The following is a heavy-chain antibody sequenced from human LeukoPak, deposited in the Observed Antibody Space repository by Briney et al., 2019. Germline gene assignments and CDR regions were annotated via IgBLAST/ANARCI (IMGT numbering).Heavy chain of an antibody. J-gene: IGHJ5*02. CDR3: ATSGGGRTIFGVVNWFDP. CDR2: IYYSGST. CDR1: GGSISSSSYY. V-gene: IGHV4-39*07. Sequence: PSETLSLTCTVSGGSISSSSYYWGWIRQPPGKGLEWIGSIYYSGSTYYNPSLKSRVTISVDTSKNQFSLKLSSVTAADTAVYYCATSGGGRTIFGVVNWFDPWGQGTLVTVSS. D-gene: IGHD3-3*01.